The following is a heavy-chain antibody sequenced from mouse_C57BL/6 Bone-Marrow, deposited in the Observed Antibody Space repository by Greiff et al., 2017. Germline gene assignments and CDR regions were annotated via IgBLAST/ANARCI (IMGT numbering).Heavy chain of an antibody. CDR2: IYPGSGST. CDR1: GYTFTSYW. D-gene: IGHD1-1*01. J-gene: IGHJ4*01. V-gene: IGHV1-55*01. CDR3: ARSGCYIDYAMDY. Sequence: QVQLQQPGAELVKPGASVKMSCKASGYTFTSYWITWVKQRPGQGLEWIGDIYPGSGSTNYNEKFKSKATLTVDTSSSTAYMQLSSLTSEDSAVDYCARSGCYIDYAMDYWGQGTSVTVSS.